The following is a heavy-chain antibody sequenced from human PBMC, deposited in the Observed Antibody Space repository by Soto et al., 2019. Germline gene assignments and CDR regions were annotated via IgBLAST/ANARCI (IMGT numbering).Heavy chain of an antibody. CDR1: GFPFSSYG. J-gene: IGHJ4*02. CDR2: IWYDGSNK. Sequence: GGSLRLSCAASGFPFSSYGMHWVRQAPGKGLEWVAVIWYDGSNKYYADSVKGRFTISRDNSKNTLYLQMNSLRAEDTAVYYCASEIISGSYSADYWGQGTLVTVSS. D-gene: IGHD1-26*01. CDR3: ASEIISGSYSADY. V-gene: IGHV3-33*01.